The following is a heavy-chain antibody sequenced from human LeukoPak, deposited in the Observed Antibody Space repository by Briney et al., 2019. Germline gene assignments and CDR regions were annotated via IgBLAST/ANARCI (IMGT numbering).Heavy chain of an antibody. D-gene: IGHD3-3*01. J-gene: IGHJ5*02. CDR2: IYYSGST. CDR1: GGSFSGYY. V-gene: IGHV4-34*01. Sequence: SETLSLTCAVYGGSFSGYYWSWIRQPPGKGLEWIGSIYYSGSTYYNPSLKSRVTISVDTSKNQFSLKLSSVTAADTAVYYCARLLYYDFWSGSLNWFDPWGQGTLVTVSS. CDR3: ARLLYYDFWSGSLNWFDP.